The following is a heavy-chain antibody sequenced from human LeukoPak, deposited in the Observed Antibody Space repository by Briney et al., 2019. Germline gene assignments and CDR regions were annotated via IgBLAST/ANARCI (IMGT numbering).Heavy chain of an antibody. Sequence: GESLKISCKGSGYSFTSYWIGWVRQMPGKGLEWMGIIYPGDSDTRYSPSFQGPVTISADKSISTAYLQWSSLKASDTAMYYCARFIGHNVYYDFWSGSSPDYWGQGTLVTVSS. CDR1: GYSFTSYW. J-gene: IGHJ4*02. D-gene: IGHD3-3*01. CDR2: IYPGDSDT. CDR3: ARFIGHNVYYDFWSGSSPDY. V-gene: IGHV5-51*01.